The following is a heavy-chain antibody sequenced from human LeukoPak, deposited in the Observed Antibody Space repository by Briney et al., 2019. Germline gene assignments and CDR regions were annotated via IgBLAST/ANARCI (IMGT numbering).Heavy chain of an antibody. J-gene: IGHJ6*03. CDR3: ARGYGATYYYYYYMDV. Sequence: SETLSLTCTVSGGSISSYYWSWIRQPPGKGLEWIGSIYYSGSTNYNPSLKSRGTISVDTSKNQCSLKLSSGTAADTAVYYCARGYGATYYYYYYMDVWGKGTTVTISS. CDR1: GGSISSYY. D-gene: IGHD3-10*01. CDR2: IYYSGST. V-gene: IGHV4-59*01.